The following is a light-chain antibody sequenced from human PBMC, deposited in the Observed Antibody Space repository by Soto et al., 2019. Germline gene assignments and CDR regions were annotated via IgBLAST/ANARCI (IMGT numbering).Light chain of an antibody. CDR3: KPYARRNHGV. Sequence: QSALTQPPSASGSPGQSVTISCTGTSSDVGGYNYVAWYQQHPGKAPKLMIYEVSQRPSGVPDRFSGSKAGNTDSLAVSGHQAEDEAGYLFKPYARRNHGVLGGGTKLTLL. V-gene: IGLV2-8*01. CDR1: SSDVGGYNY. J-gene: IGLJ3*02. CDR2: EVS.